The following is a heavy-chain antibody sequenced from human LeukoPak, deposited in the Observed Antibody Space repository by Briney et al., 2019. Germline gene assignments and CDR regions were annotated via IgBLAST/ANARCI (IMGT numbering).Heavy chain of an antibody. Sequence: ASVKVSCKASGYTFTSYDINWVRQATGQGLEWTGWMNPNSGNTGYAQKFQGRVTMTRDTSISTAYMELSRLRSDDTAVYYCARAQSLTAPAGTFANSWGQGTLVTVSS. CDR3: ARAQSLTAPAGTFANS. CDR2: MNPNSGNT. J-gene: IGHJ4*02. CDR1: GYTFTSYD. D-gene: IGHD6-13*01. V-gene: IGHV1-8*01.